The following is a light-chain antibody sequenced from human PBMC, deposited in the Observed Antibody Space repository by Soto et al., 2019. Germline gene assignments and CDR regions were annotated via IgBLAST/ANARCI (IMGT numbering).Light chain of an antibody. J-gene: IGLJ1*01. CDR2: AVT. Sequence: QSALTQPASVSGSPGQSITLSCTGTSSDVGGYNYVSWYQQHPGKAPKLMIYAVTDRPSGVSSRFSGSKSGNTASLTISGLQAEDEADYYCSSYTSSSTLFGAGTKVIV. CDR1: SSDVGGYNY. CDR3: SSYTSSSTL. V-gene: IGLV2-14*01.